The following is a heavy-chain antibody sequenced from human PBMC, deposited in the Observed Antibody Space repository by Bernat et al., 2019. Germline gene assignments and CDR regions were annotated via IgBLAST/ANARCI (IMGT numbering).Heavy chain of an antibody. CDR2: IWYDGSNK. V-gene: IGHV3-33*01. D-gene: IGHD3-16*01. Sequence: QVQLVESGGGVVQPGRSLRLSCAASGFTFSSYGMHWVRQAPGKGLEWVAVIWYDGSNKYCADSVKGRFTISRDNSKNTLYLQMNSLRAEDTAVYYCARDGEYYDYIWGSYKVAFDIWGQGTMVTVSS. CDR1: GFTFSSYG. J-gene: IGHJ3*02. CDR3: ARDGEYYDYIWGSYKVAFDI.